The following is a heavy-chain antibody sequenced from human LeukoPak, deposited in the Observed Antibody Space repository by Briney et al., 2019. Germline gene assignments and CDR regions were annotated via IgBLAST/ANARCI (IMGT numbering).Heavy chain of an antibody. CDR3: ARNTGHRLVGTTNYFDY. D-gene: IGHD1-26*01. J-gene: IGHJ4*02. Sequence: ASVKVSCKASGYSFTNYYITWVRQAPGQGLECMGWISGYNGNTNYAQTLQGRVTMTTDTSTSTTYVELRSLRSDDTAVYYCARNTGHRLVGTTNYFDYWGQGTLVTVSS. CDR1: GYSFTNYY. CDR2: ISGYNGNT. V-gene: IGHV1-18*01.